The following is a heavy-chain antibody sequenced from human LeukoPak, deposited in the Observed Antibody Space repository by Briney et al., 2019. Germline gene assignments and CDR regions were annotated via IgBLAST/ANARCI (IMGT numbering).Heavy chain of an antibody. CDR1: GFTFSNYY. J-gene: IGHJ6*02. CDR3: ARLRPYSSSWYAYYGMDV. V-gene: IGHV3-7*04. D-gene: IGHD6-13*01. Sequence: GGSLRLSCAASGFTFSNYYMSWVRQAPGEGLEWVANIKQDGGNKYYVDSVKGRFTISRDNAKNSLYLQMDSLRAEDTAVYYCARLRPYSSSWYAYYGMDVWGQGATVTVSS. CDR2: IKQDGGNK.